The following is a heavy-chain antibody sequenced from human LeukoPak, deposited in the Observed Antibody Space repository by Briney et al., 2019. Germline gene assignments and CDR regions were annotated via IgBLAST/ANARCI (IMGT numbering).Heavy chain of an antibody. D-gene: IGHD6-13*01. CDR3: AKARYRGSWYDY. CDR1: GGSISSSDW. J-gene: IGHJ4*02. CDR2: MYHSGTT. V-gene: IGHV4-4*02. Sequence: SETLSLTCAVSGGSISSSDWWRWVRQPPGKGLEWIGEMYHSGTTNYNTTLKSRVTTSIDKSKNQFSLNLSSVTAADTAVYYCAKARYRGSWYDYWGQGILVTVSS.